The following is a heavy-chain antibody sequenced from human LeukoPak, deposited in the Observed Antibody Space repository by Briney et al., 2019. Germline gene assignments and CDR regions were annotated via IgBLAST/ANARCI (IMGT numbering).Heavy chain of an antibody. CDR1: GGSISSYY. Sequence: PSETLSLTCTVSGGSISSYYWSWIRQPPGKGLEWIGYIYYSGSTNYSPSLKSRVTISVDTSKNQFSLKLSSVTAADTAVYYRARDQYRYDFWSGYYMGDYGMDVWGQGTTVTVSS. D-gene: IGHD3-3*01. CDR3: ARDQYRYDFWSGYYMGDYGMDV. V-gene: IGHV4-59*01. CDR2: IYYSGST. J-gene: IGHJ6*02.